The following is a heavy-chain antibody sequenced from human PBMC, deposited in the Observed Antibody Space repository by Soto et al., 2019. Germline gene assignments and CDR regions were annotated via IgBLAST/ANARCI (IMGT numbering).Heavy chain of an antibody. D-gene: IGHD3-3*01. CDR1: GFTFSSYA. CDR3: AKSSAHEAGVVYYYYYMDV. V-gene: IGHV3-23*01. CDR2: ISGSGGST. Sequence: EVQLLESGGGLVQPGGSLRLSCAASGFTFSSYAMSWVRQAPGKGLEWVSAISGSGGSTYYADSVKGRFTISRDNSKNTLYLQMNSLRAEDTAVYYCAKSSAHEAGVVYYYYYMDVWGKGTTVTVSS. J-gene: IGHJ6*03.